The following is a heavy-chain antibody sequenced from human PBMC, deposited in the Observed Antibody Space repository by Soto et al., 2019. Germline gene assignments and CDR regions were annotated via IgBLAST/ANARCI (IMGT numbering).Heavy chain of an antibody. Sequence: QVQLQESGPGLVKPSQTLSLTCTVSGGSISSGGYYWSWIRQHPGKGLEWIGYIYYSGSTYYNPSLKSRVTISVDTSKNQFSLKLSSVPAADTAVYYCARGGASSAKEGYFDYWGQGTLVTVSS. CDR3: ARGGASSAKEGYFDY. D-gene: IGHD3-22*01. V-gene: IGHV4-31*03. CDR2: IYYSGST. CDR1: GGSISSGGYY. J-gene: IGHJ4*02.